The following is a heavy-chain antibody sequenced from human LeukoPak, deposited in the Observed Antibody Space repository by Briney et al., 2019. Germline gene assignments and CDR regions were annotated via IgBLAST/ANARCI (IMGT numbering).Heavy chain of an antibody. CDR2: IRSKANDYAT. Sequence: GGSLRLSCAASGFTFSGSAMHWVRQASGKGLEWVGRIRSKANDYATAYAASVKGRFTISRDDSKNTAYLQMNSLKTEDTAVYYCTRTSNYYFDYWGRGTLVTVSS. CDR1: GFTFSGSA. CDR3: TRTSNYYFDY. V-gene: IGHV3-73*01. D-gene: IGHD4-4*01. J-gene: IGHJ4*02.